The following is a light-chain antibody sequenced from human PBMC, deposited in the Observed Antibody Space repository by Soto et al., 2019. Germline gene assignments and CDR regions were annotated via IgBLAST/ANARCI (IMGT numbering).Light chain of an antibody. CDR2: GAS. CDR3: QQYNNWPRT. V-gene: IGKV3-15*01. CDR1: QSVSTN. Sequence: EIVMTQFPVTLSVSPGERATLSCRASQSVSTNYLAWYQQKPGQAPRLLIYGASTRATGIPARFSGSGSGTEFTLTISSLQSEDFAVYYCQQYNNWPRTFGQGTKVDIK. J-gene: IGKJ1*01.